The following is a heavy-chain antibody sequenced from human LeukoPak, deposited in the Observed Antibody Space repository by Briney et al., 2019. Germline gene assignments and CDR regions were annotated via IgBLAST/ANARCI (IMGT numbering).Heavy chain of an antibody. J-gene: IGHJ4*02. V-gene: IGHV1-2*02. D-gene: IGHD3-10*01. CDR2: INPNSGGT. Sequence: RWASVKVSCKASGYTFTSYYMHWVRQAPGQGLEWMGWINPNSGGTNYAQKFQGRVTMTRDTSISTAYMELSRLRSDDTAVYYCARDLTADPSGYWGQGTLVTVSS. CDR1: GYTFTSYY. CDR3: ARDLTADPSGY.